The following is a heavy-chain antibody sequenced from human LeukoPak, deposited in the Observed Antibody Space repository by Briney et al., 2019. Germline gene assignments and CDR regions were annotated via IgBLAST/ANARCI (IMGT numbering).Heavy chain of an antibody. CDR1: GLTFSDYY. D-gene: IGHD6-13*01. J-gene: IGHJ4*02. CDR2: ISSSSSYT. V-gene: IGHV3-11*06. CDR3: ARDPEPAAGLPDY. Sequence: PGGSLRLSCAASGLTFSDYYMSWIRQAPGKGLEWVSYISSSSSYTNYADSVEGRFTISRDNAKNSLYLQMNSLRAEDTAVYYCARDPEPAAGLPDYWGQGTLVTVSS.